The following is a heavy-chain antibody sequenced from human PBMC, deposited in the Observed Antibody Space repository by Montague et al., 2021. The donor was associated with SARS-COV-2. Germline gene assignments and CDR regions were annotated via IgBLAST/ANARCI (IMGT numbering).Heavy chain of an antibody. CDR2: INHGGST. D-gene: IGHD3-22*01. V-gene: IGHV4-34*01. CDR1: GTSFSGYY. Sequence: SETLSLTCAVHGTSFSGYYWNWIRQPPGKGLEWIGEINHGGSTKYSPSLKSRLTISADTSKNQFSLKLTSVAAADTAVYYCARLRDGVDPSAILVVGPYYSYYYMDVWGRGTTVTVSS. CDR3: ARLRDGVDPSAILVVGPYYSYYYMDV. J-gene: IGHJ6*03.